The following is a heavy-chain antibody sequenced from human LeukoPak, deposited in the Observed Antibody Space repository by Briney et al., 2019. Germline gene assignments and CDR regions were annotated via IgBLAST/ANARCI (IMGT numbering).Heavy chain of an antibody. J-gene: IGHJ4*02. Sequence: GASVKVSCKASGYTFTSYDINWVRQATGQGLEWMGWMNPNSGNTGYAQKFQGRVTITRNTSISTAYMELSSLRSEDTAVYYCATQGYYYDSSGYYYGYWGQGTLVTVSS. D-gene: IGHD3-22*01. CDR3: ATQGYYYDSSGYYYGY. V-gene: IGHV1-8*03. CDR1: GYTFTSYD. CDR2: MNPNSGNT.